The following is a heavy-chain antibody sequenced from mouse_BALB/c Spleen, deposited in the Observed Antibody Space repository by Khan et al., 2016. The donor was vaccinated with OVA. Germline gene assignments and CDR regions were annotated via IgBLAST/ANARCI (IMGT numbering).Heavy chain of an antibody. CDR1: GYTFTNYV. V-gene: IGHV1S136*01. J-gene: IGHJ4*01. D-gene: IGHD1-1*01. Sequence: VQLQQSGPELVKPGASVKMSCKASGYTFTNYVMYWVKQKPGQGLEWIGYINPYNDGTKYNEKFKGKATLTSDKSSSTAYMELSSLTSEDSAVYYCARYASSPYYAMDYWGQGTSVTVSS. CDR3: ARYASSPYYAMDY. CDR2: INPYNDGT.